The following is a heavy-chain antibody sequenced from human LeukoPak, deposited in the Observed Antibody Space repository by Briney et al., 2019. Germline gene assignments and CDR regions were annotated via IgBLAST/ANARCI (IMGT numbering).Heavy chain of an antibody. D-gene: IGHD5-24*01. CDR2: INHSGST. CDR1: GGSFSGYY. V-gene: IGHV4-34*01. Sequence: SETLSLTCAVYGGSFSGYYWSWIRQPPGKGLEWIGEINHSGSTNYNPSLKSRVTISVDTSKNQFSLKLSSVTAADTAVYYCARRVLGMATYYFDYWGQGTLVTVSS. J-gene: IGHJ4*02. CDR3: ARRVLGMATYYFDY.